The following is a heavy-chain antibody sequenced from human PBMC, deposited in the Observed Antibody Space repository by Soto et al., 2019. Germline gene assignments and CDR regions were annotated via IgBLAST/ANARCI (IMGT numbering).Heavy chain of an antibody. Sequence: ASLKVSCKPSEYTFTSFDINWVRQATGQGLEWMGWMNPNSGHTGYAQKFQGRVTMTRDTSISTAYMELSSLRYEDTAVYYCTRGRNSGDGYNGGGYWGQGTLVTVSS. V-gene: IGHV1-8*01. D-gene: IGHD1-1*01. J-gene: IGHJ4*02. CDR3: TRGRNSGDGYNGGGY. CDR1: EYTFTSFD. CDR2: MNPNSGHT.